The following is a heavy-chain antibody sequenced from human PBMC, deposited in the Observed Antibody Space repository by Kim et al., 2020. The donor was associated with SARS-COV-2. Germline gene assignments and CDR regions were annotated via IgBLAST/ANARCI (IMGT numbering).Heavy chain of an antibody. CDR1: GFTFRSYG. CDR2: ISYDGSNE. CDR3: TKERVGYRDFSFDY. V-gene: IGHV3-30*18. J-gene: IGHJ4*02. Sequence: GGSLRLSCATSGFTFRSYGMHWVRQAPGKGLEWVAVISYDGSNEYYADSVKGRFTISRDNSRNTLYLQMSSLRAEDTAVYYCTKERVGYRDFSFDYWGQGTLVTVSS. D-gene: IGHD2-21*01.